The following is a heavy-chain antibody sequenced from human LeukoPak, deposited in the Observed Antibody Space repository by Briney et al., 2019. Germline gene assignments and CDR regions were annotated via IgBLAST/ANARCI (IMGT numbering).Heavy chain of an antibody. Sequence: GGSLRLSCAASGFTFSSYWMHWVRQAAGKGLVWVSHINRDGSSTSRADSVKGRFTISRDNAKNTLYLQMNSLRAEDTAVYYCARDSNYGMDVWGQGTTVTVSS. D-gene: IGHD4-11*01. CDR3: ARDSNYGMDV. CDR2: INRDGSST. CDR1: GFTFSSYW. V-gene: IGHV3-74*01. J-gene: IGHJ6*02.